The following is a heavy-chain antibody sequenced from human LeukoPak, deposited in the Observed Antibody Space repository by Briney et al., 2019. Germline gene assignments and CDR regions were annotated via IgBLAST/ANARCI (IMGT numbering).Heavy chain of an antibody. V-gene: IGHV7-4-1*02. J-gene: IGHJ4*02. Sequence: ASVKVSCKASGYTFTSYAMNWVRQAPGLGLEWMGWINTNTGNPTYAQGFTGRFVFSLDTSVSTAYLQISSLRAEDTAVYYCARDTPLTFTYYHDSSGYRFDYWGQGTLVTVSS. CDR2: INTNTGNP. D-gene: IGHD3-22*01. CDR1: GYTFTSYA. CDR3: ARDTPLTFTYYHDSSGYRFDY.